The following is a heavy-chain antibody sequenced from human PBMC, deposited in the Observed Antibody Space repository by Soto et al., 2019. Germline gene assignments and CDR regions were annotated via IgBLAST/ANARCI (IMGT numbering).Heavy chain of an antibody. CDR2: ISYDGSNK. D-gene: IGHD6-13*01. CDR3: AKDLGSSSVFVYGMDV. Sequence: QVQLVESGGGVVQPGRSLRLSCAASGFTFSSYGMHWVRQAPGKGLEWVAVISYDGSNKYYADSVKGRFTSSRDNSKNKLYLQMNSLRAEDTAVYYCAKDLGSSSVFVYGMDVWGQGTTVTVSS. V-gene: IGHV3-30*18. CDR1: GFTFSSYG. J-gene: IGHJ6*02.